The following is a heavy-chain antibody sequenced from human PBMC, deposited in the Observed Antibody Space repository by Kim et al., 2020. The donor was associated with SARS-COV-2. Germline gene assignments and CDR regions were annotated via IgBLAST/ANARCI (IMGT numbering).Heavy chain of an antibody. D-gene: IGHD6-19*01. V-gene: IGHV1-46*01. CDR2: INPRGGTT. J-gene: IGHJ4*02. CDR1: GNTFISHY. Sequence: ASVKVSCKASGNTFISHYIHWVRQAPGQGLEWMGIINPRGGTTSNAQKFQGRVTMTTDTATSTVYMELRSLKSEDTAVYYCAAYSIAWIPPWVWGQGSLVTVSP. CDR3: AAYSIAWIPPWV.